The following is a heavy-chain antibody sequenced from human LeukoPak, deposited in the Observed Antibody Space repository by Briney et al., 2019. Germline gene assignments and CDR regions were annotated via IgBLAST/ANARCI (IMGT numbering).Heavy chain of an antibody. CDR2: FDPEDGET. CDR1: GYTLTELS. V-gene: IGHV1-24*01. D-gene: IGHD3-22*01. J-gene: IGHJ3*02. Sequence: ASVKVSCKVSGYTLTELSMHWVRQAPGKGLEWMGGFDPEDGETIYEQKFQGRVTMTEDTSTDTAYMELSSLRSEDTAVYYCATGLLPYDSSGYPIFDIWGQGTMVTVSS. CDR3: ATGLLPYDSSGYPIFDI.